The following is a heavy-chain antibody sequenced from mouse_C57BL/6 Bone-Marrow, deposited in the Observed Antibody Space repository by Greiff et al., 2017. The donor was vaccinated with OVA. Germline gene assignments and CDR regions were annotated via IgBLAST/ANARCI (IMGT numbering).Heavy chain of an antibody. CDR3: ARTGTNYYAMDY. CDR1: GFTFSDYG. J-gene: IGHJ4*01. Sequence: EVKVVESGGGLVKPGGSLKLSCAASGFTFSDYGMHWVRQAPEKGLEWVAYISSGSSTIYYADTVKGRFTISRDNAKNTLFLQMTSLRSEDTAMYYCARTGTNYYAMDYWGQGTSVTVSS. V-gene: IGHV5-17*01. CDR2: ISSGSSTI. D-gene: IGHD3-3*01.